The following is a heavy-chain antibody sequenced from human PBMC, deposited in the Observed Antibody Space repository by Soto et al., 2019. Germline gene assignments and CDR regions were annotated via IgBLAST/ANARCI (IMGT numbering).Heavy chain of an antibody. CDR2: VYDSGSS. CDR3: ARGVAETDCYPGANWFDL. J-gene: IGHJ5*02. D-gene: IGHD2-21*02. V-gene: IGHV4-4*07. Sequence: QMVLQESGPGLVKPSETLSLTCNVSGGSISSFYWTWIRQPAGGRLEWIGRVYDSGSSNYNPSLKTRITMSLHRSRSQFSLSLYSVTAADTAVYYCARGVAETDCYPGANWFDLGGQGILVTVSS. CDR1: GGSISSFY.